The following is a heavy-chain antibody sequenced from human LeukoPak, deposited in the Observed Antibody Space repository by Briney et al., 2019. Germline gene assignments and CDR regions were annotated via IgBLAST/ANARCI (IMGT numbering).Heavy chain of an antibody. V-gene: IGHV4-59*02. D-gene: IGHD7-27*01. CDR3: ASRKLGNDY. CDR1: GGSVSDYY. J-gene: IGHJ4*02. CDR2: IYHTGST. Sequence: PSETLSLTCTISGGSVSDYYWSWIRQSPGKGVEWIGYIYHTGSTSYSPSLKSRVTISADTSQNQFSLKLSSVTAADTAVYYCASRKLGNDYWGQGTLVTVSS.